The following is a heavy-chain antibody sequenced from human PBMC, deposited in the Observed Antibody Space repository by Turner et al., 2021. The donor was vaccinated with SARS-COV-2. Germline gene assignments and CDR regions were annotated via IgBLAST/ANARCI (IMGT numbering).Heavy chain of an antibody. CDR1: GLSISTSSYD. J-gene: IGHJ2*01. CDR2: IYYIGTS. Sequence: LQLHESGPVRVKASEPLSLTCTVSGLSISTSSYDRGWIHQTPGKGLEWIGSIYYIGTSYDNTTLKSRVTICVDTTKSQFSLRLSSVTAADTAIYYCARVPYSGDYGDGSFDLWGRGTLVTVSS. V-gene: IGHV4-39*01. D-gene: IGHD4-17*01. CDR3: ARVPYSGDYGDGSFDL.